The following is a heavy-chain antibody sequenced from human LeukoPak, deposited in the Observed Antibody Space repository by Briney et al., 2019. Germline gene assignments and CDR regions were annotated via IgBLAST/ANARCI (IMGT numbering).Heavy chain of an antibody. J-gene: IGHJ4*02. CDR2: ISAYNGNT. CDR1: GYTFTSYG. Sequence: AASVKVSCKASGYTFTSYGISWVRQAPGQGLEWMGWISAYNGNTNYAQKLQGRVTMTTDTSTSTAYMELRSLRSDDTAVYYCAREPSTTGTTMVDYWGQGTLVTVSS. V-gene: IGHV1-18*01. D-gene: IGHD1-1*01. CDR3: AREPSTTGTTMVDY.